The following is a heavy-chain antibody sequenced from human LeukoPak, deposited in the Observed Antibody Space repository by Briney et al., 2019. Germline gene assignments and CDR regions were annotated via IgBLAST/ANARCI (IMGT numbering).Heavy chain of an antibody. CDR1: GFTFDDYA. CDR3: AKDLGSGLPADAFDI. CDR2: ISWNSGSI. V-gene: IGHV3-9*01. J-gene: IGHJ3*02. D-gene: IGHD6-19*01. Sequence: QAGGSLRLSCAASGFTFDDYAMHWVRQAPGKGLEWVSGISWNSGSIGYADSVKGRFTISRDNAKNSLYLQMNSLRAEDTALYYCAKDLGSGLPADAFDIWGQGTMVTVSS.